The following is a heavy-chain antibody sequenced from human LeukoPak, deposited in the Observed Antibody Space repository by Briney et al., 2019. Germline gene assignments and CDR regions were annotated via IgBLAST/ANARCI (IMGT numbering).Heavy chain of an antibody. CDR2: INPNSGGT. V-gene: IGHV1-2*02. CDR3: AIRDLAGGRPPLDY. CDR1: GYTFTGYY. D-gene: IGHD2-15*01. J-gene: IGHJ4*02. Sequence: ASVKVSCKASGYTFTGYYMHWVRQAPGQGLEWMGWINPNSGGTNYAQKFQGRVTMTRDTSISTAYTELSRLRSDDTAVYYCAIRDLAGGRPPLDYWGQGTLVTVSS.